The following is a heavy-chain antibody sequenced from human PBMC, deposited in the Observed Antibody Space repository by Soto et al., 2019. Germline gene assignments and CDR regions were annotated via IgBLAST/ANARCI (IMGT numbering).Heavy chain of an antibody. CDR1: GGSISSSSYY. V-gene: IGHV4-39*01. Sequence: PSETLSLTCTVSGGSISSSSYYWAWIRQHTGKGLEWIGNIFSSGGTKYNPSLKSRVTISLDTSKNQFSLKLSSVTAADTAVYYCARPARQDTVAGDYWGQGTLGTVPQ. J-gene: IGHJ4*02. CDR3: ARPARQDTVAGDY. D-gene: IGHD5-12*01. CDR2: IFSSGGT.